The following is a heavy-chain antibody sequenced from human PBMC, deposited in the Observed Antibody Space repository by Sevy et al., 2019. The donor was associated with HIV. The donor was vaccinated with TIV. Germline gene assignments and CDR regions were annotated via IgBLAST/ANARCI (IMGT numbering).Heavy chain of an antibody. D-gene: IGHD2-15*01. CDR3: AKAGGRGIVVGVAATPPFGY. CDR2: ISYDGSNK. J-gene: IGHJ4*02. CDR1: GFTFSSYG. Sequence: GGSLRLSCAASGFTFSSYGMHWVRQAPGKGLEWVAVISYDGSNKYYADSVKGRFTISRDNSKNTLYLQMNSLRAEDTAVYYCAKAGGRGIVVGVAATPPFGYWGQGTLVTVSS. V-gene: IGHV3-30*18.